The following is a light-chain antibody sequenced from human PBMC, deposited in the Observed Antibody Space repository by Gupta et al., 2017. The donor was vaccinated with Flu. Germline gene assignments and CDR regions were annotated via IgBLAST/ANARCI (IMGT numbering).Light chain of an antibody. CDR2: AAS. Sequence: DIQLTQSPSSLSASVGDRVTMTCRAGQSISSFLNWYQHEPGKAPKLLIYAASGLQRGVPSRFSGSGSGTHFTLTITSLQPEDLGTYYCQQSFSSPFTVGPGTKLDV. V-gene: IGKV1-39*01. CDR3: QQSFSSPFT. J-gene: IGKJ3*01. CDR1: QSISSF.